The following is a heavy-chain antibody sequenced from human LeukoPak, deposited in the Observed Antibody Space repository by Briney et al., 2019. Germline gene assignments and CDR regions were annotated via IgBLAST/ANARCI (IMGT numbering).Heavy chain of an antibody. Sequence: ASVKVSCKASGGTFSSYAISWVRQAPGQGLEWMGWISAYNGNTNYAQKLQGRVTMTTDTSTSTAYMELRSLRSDDTAVYYCARGSSSWYVIDPWGQGTLVTVSS. CDR1: GGTFSSYA. J-gene: IGHJ5*02. D-gene: IGHD6-13*01. CDR2: ISAYNGNT. V-gene: IGHV1-18*01. CDR3: ARGSSSWYVIDP.